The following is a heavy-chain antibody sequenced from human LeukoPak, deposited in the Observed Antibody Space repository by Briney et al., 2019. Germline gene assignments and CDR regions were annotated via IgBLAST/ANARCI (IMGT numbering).Heavy chain of an antibody. V-gene: IGHV3-20*04. J-gene: IGHJ6*03. CDR2: INWNGGST. Sequence: GGSLRLSCAASGFTFDDYGMSWGRQAPGKGLEWVSGINWNGGSTGYADSVKGRFTISRDNAKNSLYLQMNSLRAEDTALYYCARASNVWSGYFEGIRGRSSPFDYYYYMDVWGKGTTVTVSS. D-gene: IGHD3-3*01. CDR3: ARASNVWSGYFEGIRGRSSPFDYYYYMDV. CDR1: GFTFDDYG.